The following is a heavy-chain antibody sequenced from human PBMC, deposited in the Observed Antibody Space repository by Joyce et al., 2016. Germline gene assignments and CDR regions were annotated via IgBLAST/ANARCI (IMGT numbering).Heavy chain of an antibody. J-gene: IGHJ3*02. D-gene: IGHD2-21*01. CDR1: GFSFSTYG. Sequence: QVQLVESGGGVVQPGRSLRLSCAASGFSFSTYGMHWVRQAPGKWLEWEAMISYDGDYKSCPDSVEGRFSNSRDNGNNTVYLQMNSLRYEDTAVYYCAKGHTLWTPSGAFGIWGQGTMVTVSS. CDR3: AKGHTLWTPSGAFGI. V-gene: IGHV3-30*18. CDR2: ISYDGDYK.